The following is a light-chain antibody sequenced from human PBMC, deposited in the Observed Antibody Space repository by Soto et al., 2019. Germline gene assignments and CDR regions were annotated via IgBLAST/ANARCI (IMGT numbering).Light chain of an antibody. CDR2: AES. Sequence: DIQLTQSPSFLSASVGDRVTITCRASQGIAGSLAWYQQKPGKPPKLLIYAESTLQSGVPPRFSGSGSETEFTLTISSLQPDDFATYYCQHYNSYSEAFGQGTKVDIK. V-gene: IGKV1-9*01. CDR3: QHYNSYSEA. CDR1: QGIAGS. J-gene: IGKJ1*01.